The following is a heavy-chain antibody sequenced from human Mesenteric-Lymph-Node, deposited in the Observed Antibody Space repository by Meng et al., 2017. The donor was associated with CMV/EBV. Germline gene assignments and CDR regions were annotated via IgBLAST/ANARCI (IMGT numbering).Heavy chain of an antibody. J-gene: IGHJ4*02. CDR1: GGSTSTTGYD. CDR2: IYYSGST. D-gene: IGHD3-10*01. CDR3: AKKRIWFGEPHPFDY. Sequence: GGSTSTTGYDWAWIRQPPGKGLEWIGNIYYSGSTYYNPSLKSRVTISVDKSKNQFSLKLSSVTAADTAVYYCAKKRIWFGEPHPFDYWGQGTLVTVSS. V-gene: IGHV4-39*07.